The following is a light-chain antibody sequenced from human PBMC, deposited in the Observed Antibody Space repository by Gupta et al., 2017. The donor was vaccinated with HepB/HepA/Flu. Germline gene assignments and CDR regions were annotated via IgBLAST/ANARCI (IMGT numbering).Light chain of an antibody. CDR3: SSYTSSSTGV. CDR2: DVS. Sequence: QSALTQPASVSGSHGQSITISCPGTSSDVGGYNYVSWYQQHPGKPPKLMIYDVSNRPSEVSNRFSGSKSGNTASLTISGLQAEDEADYYCSSYTSSSTGVFGGGTKLTVL. V-gene: IGLV2-14*01. J-gene: IGLJ2*01. CDR1: SSDVGGYNY.